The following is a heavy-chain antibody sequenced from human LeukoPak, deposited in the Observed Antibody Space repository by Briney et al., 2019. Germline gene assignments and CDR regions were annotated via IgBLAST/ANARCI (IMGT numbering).Heavy chain of an antibody. D-gene: IGHD3-22*01. CDR3: AKDPSPDSSGFRAEYFQH. V-gene: IGHV1-46*01. Sequence: ASAKVSCKASGYTFTSYYMHWVRQAPGQGLEWMGIINPSGGSTSYAQKFQGRVTMTRDTSTSTVYMELSSLRSEDTAVYYCAKDPSPDSSGFRAEYFQHWGQGTLVTVSS. CDR1: GYTFTSYY. J-gene: IGHJ1*01. CDR2: INPSGGST.